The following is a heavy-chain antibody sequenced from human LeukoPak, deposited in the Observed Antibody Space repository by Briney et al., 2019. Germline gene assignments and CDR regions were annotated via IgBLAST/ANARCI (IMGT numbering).Heavy chain of an antibody. CDR3: ARESGIAAAGSLDY. CDR1: GYTFTSYG. D-gene: IGHD6-13*01. J-gene: IGHJ4*02. V-gene: IGHV1-18*01. CDR2: ISAYNGNT. Sequence: ASVKVSCKASGYTFTSYGISWVRQAPGQGLKWMGWISAYNGNTNYAQKLQGRVTMTTDTPTSTAYMELRSLRSDDTAVYYCARESGIAAAGSLDYWGQGTLVTVSS.